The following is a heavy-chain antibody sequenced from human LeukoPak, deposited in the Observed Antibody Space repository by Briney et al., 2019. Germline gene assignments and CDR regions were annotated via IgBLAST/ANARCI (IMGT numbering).Heavy chain of an antibody. J-gene: IGHJ4*02. D-gene: IGHD3-9*01. V-gene: IGHV3-48*03. Sequence: GGSLRLSCAASGFTFSSYEMNWVRQAPGKGLEWVSYISSSGCTIYYADSVKGRFTISRDDAKNSLYLQMNSLRAEDTAVYYCAREHRYFGWLLPLDYWGQGTLVTVSS. CDR1: GFTFSSYE. CDR3: AREHRYFGWLLPLDY. CDR2: ISSSGCTI.